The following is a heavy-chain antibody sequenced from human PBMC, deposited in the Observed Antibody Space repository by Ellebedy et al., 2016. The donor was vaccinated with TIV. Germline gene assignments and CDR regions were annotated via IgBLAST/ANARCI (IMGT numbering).Heavy chain of an antibody. CDR1: GFAYSSYA. V-gene: IGHV3-23*01. CDR2: INGRGGTT. Sequence: PGGSLRLSCAASGFAYSSYAMSWVRQAPGRGLEWVSSINGRGGTTYYADSVRGRFTLSRDNSKNTLYLQMNSLRAEDTAVYYCAKERYSSGWFEADFDYWGQGTLVTVSS. CDR3: AKERYSSGWFEADFDY. D-gene: IGHD6-19*01. J-gene: IGHJ4*02.